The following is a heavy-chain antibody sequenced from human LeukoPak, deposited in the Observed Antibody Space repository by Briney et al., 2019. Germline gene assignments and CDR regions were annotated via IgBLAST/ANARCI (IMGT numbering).Heavy chain of an antibody. CDR2: INTSGST. J-gene: IGHJ4*02. CDR3: AREKEYYYDSSGYYQFDY. D-gene: IGHD3-22*01. CDR1: GGSISSYY. V-gene: IGHV4-4*07. Sequence: SETLSLTCTVSGGSISSYYWSWLRQPAAKGLEWIGRINTSGSTNYNPSLKSRVTMSVDTSKNQFSLKLSSVTAADTAVYYCAREKEYYYDSSGYYQFDYWGQGTLVTVSS.